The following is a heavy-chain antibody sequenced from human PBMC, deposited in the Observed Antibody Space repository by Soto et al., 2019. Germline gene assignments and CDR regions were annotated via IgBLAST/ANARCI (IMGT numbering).Heavy chain of an antibody. CDR1: GGSISPYY. CDR2: VYYSGNT. J-gene: IGHJ1*01. V-gene: IGHV4-59*01. D-gene: IGHD2-21*02. CDR3: AVTYCGGDCYHQH. Sequence: SETLSLTCTVSGGSISPYYWSWIRQPPGKGLEWIGYVYYSGNTNYNPSLESRVTISVDTSKNQFSLKLSSVTAADTAVYYCAVTYCGGDCYHQHWGQGTLVTVSS.